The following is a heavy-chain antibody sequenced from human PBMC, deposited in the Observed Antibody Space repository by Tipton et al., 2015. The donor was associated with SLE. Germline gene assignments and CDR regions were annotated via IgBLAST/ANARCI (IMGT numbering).Heavy chain of an antibody. CDR1: GGSISSHY. CDR2: IYYSGST. Sequence: TLSLTCTVSGGSISSHYWSWIRQPPGKGLEWIGYIYYSGSTNYNPSLKSRVTISVDTSKNQFSLKLSSVTAADTAVYYCARVGSSFDYWGQGTLVTVSS. V-gene: IGHV4-59*11. CDR3: ARVGSSFDY. J-gene: IGHJ4*02. D-gene: IGHD3-10*01.